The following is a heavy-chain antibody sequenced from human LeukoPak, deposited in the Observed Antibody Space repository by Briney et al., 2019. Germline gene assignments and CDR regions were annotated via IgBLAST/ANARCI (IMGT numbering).Heavy chain of an antibody. CDR1: GFTFSSYW. CDR3: ARDAWKDRYFDY. V-gene: IGHV3-7*01. J-gene: IGHJ4*02. D-gene: IGHD1-1*01. CDR2: VKHDGSEK. Sequence: GGSLRLSCAASGFTFSSYWMSWVRRAPGKGLEWVANVKHDGSEKFYVDSVKGRFTISRDNAKNSVDLQMNSLRAEDTAVYCCARDAWKDRYFDYWGQGTRVTVSS.